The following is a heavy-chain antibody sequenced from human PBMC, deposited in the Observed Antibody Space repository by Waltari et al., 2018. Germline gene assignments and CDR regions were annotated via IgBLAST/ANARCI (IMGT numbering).Heavy chain of an antibody. CDR2: INSDGSST. J-gene: IGHJ5*02. CDR1: GFTFSSYC. D-gene: IGHD6-19*01. CDR3: AREALSKQWLVGWFDP. Sequence: EMQLVESGGGVVQPGGSLRLSCAASGFTFSSYCMHWIRQAPGKGRVWVSRINSDGSSTSYADSVKGRFTISRDNAKNTLYLQMNSLRAEDTAVYYCAREALSKQWLVGWFDPWGQGTLVTVSS. V-gene: IGHV3-74*01.